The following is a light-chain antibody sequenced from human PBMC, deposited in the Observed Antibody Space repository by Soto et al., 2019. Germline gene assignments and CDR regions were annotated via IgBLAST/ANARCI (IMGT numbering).Light chain of an antibody. CDR3: QTWGTGFRV. V-gene: IGLV4-69*01. J-gene: IGLJ3*02. Sequence: QAVLTQSPSASASLGASVKLTCTLSSGHSTYAIAWHQQQPEKGPRFLMNLDSAGRHSKGDEIPDRFSGSSSGAARYLTISSLQSEDEADYYCQTWGTGFRVFGGGTKLTVL. CDR1: SGHSTYA. CDR2: LDSAGRH.